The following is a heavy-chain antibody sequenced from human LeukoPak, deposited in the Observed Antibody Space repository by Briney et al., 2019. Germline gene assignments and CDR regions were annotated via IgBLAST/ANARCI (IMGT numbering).Heavy chain of an antibody. V-gene: IGHV1-69*05. CDR1: GGTFSSYA. D-gene: IGHD3-3*01. J-gene: IGHJ6*03. CDR2: IIPIFGTA. Sequence: GASVKVSCKASGGTFSSYAISWVRQAPGQGLEWMGGIIPIFGTANYAQKFQGRVTITTDESTSTAYMELSSLRSEDTAVYYCARDTIFGEGGYYYYYMDVWGKGTTVTVSS. CDR3: ARDTIFGEGGYYYYYMDV.